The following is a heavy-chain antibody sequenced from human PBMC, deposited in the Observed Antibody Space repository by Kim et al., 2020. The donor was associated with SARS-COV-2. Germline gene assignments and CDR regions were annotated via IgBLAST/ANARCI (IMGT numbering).Heavy chain of an antibody. CDR2: IGVNAGTT. CDR1: GFTFRNNA. J-gene: IGHJ6*02. V-gene: IGHV3-23*01. Sequence: GGSLRLSCVDSGFTFRNNAMSWVRQAPGKGLEWVSAIGVNAGTTFYAESVKGRFTISRDNSKNTLYLQMNSLRLEDTAVYYCTNVDTTRSLESPEDYYYSGMAVWGQGTTVTVSS. D-gene: IGHD2-2*01. CDR3: TNVDTTRSLESPEDYYYSGMAV.